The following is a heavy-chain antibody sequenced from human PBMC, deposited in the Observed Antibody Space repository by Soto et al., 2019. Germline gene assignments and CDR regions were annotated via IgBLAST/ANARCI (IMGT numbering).Heavy chain of an antibody. J-gene: IGHJ4*02. CDR2: LYNDERT. Sequence: SETLSLTCTVSGDSVSSHYWGWIRQPAGKGLEWLGRLYNDERTNYNPSLKSRVTMSMDTSKNQFSLKLTSVTAADSAVYFCAREPLAHSYFDFWGQGILVTVSS. CDR3: AREPLAHSYFDF. CDR1: GDSVSSHY. V-gene: IGHV4-4*07.